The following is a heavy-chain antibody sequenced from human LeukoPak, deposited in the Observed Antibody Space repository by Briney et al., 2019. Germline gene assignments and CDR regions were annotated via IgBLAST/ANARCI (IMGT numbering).Heavy chain of an antibody. CDR1: GYTFTSYD. V-gene: IGHV1-8*03. Sequence: ASVKDSCKASGYTFTSYDINWVRQATGQGLEWMGWMNPNSGNTGYAQKFQGRGTITRNTSISTAYLELSSLRSEDTAVYYCARGPGVRFLEWFPTAEFDPWGQGTLVTVSS. CDR3: ARGPGVRFLEWFPTAEFDP. D-gene: IGHD3-3*01. CDR2: MNPNSGNT. J-gene: IGHJ5*02.